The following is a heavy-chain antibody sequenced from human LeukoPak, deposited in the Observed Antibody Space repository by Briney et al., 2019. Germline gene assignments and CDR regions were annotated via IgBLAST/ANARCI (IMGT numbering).Heavy chain of an antibody. CDR3: ARGTLGAWGW. D-gene: IGHD6-19*01. J-gene: IGHJ4*02. V-gene: IGHV3-21*01. Sequence: GGSLRLSCAVSGFTFSSYDMNWVRQAPGKGLEWVSSICSSSNYIHYADSVKGRFSISRDNAKNSLYLQMNSLRAEDTAVYFCARGTLGAWGWWGQGTLVTVSA. CDR1: GFTFSSYD. CDR2: ICSSSNYI.